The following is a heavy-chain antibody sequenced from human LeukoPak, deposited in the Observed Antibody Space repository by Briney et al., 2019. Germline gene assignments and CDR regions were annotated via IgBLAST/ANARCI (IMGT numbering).Heavy chain of an antibody. CDR1: GDTFTSFD. D-gene: IGHD6-6*01. CDR2: MYPNSGNT. V-gene: IGHV1-8*01. J-gene: IGHJ4*02. CDR3: ARGHSSSSPHFDY. Sequence: ASVKVSCKASGDTFTSFDINWVRQATGHGLEWMGWMYPNSGNTGYAQKFQGRVTMTRNTSISTAYMELSSLRSEDTAVYYCARGHSSSSPHFDYWGQGTLVTVSS.